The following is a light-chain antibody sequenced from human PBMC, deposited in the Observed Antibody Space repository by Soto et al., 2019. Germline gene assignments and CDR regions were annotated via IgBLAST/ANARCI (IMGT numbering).Light chain of an antibody. Sequence: QSVLTQPPSVSGAPGQRVTISCTGSGSNIGAGYDVHWYQQLPGTAPKLLIYGNSNRPSGVPDRFSGSKSGTSASLAITGLQAEDEADYYCQSYDSSLSGRVFGAGTKVTV. CDR2: GNS. CDR1: GSNIGAGYD. V-gene: IGLV1-40*01. J-gene: IGLJ1*01. CDR3: QSYDSSLSGRV.